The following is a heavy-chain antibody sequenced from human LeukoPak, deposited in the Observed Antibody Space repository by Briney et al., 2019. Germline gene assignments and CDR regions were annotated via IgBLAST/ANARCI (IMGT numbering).Heavy chain of an antibody. J-gene: IGHJ4*02. Sequence: GGSLRLSCAASGFTFSSYAMSWVRQAPGKGLEWVSAISGSGGSTYYADSVKGRFTISRGNSKNTLYLQMNSLRAEDTAVYYCARARAAAGTGGGQGTLVTVSS. CDR3: ARARAAAGTG. V-gene: IGHV3-23*01. D-gene: IGHD6-13*01. CDR1: GFTFSSYA. CDR2: ISGSGGST.